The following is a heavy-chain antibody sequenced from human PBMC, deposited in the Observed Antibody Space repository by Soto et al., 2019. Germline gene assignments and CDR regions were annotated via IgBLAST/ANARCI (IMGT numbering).Heavy chain of an antibody. CDR1: GDTFINYN. J-gene: IGHJ6*01. V-gene: IGHV1-46*01. CDR2: MKPTGDST. CDR3: ARDRPSTWFRTGMDV. D-gene: IGHD6-13*01. Sequence: ASVKVSSKASGDTFINYNIPWVRQAPGQGLEWMGVMKPTGDSTTYAQKFEGRVTMTRDTSTSTGYMELSSLRSEDTAVYYCARDRPSTWFRTGMDVWGQGTTVTVSS.